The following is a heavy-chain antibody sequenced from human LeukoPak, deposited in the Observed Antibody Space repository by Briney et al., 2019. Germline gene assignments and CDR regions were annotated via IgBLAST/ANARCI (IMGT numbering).Heavy chain of an antibody. J-gene: IGHJ4*02. V-gene: IGHV3-74*01. CDR1: GFTFSSYW. CDR3: ARDPREYYESSGYNDY. CDR2: INSDGIST. Sequence: GGSLRLSCAASGFTFSSYWMHWVRQAPGKGLVWVSRINSDGISTNYADSVKGRFTMSRDNAKNTLYLQMNSLRAEDTAVYYCARDPREYYESSGYNDYWGQGTLVTVSS. D-gene: IGHD3-22*01.